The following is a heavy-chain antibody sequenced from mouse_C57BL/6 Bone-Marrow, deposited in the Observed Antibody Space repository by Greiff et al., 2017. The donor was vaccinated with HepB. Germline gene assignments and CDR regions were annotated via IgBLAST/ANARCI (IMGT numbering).Heavy chain of an antibody. Sequence: QVHVKQSGAELVRPGASVKLSCKASGYTFTDYYINWVKQRPGQGLEWIARIYPGSGNTYYNEKFKGKATLTAEKSSSTAYMQLSSLTSEDSAVYFCARVGGNWYFDVWGTGTTVTVSS. CDR1: GYTFTDYY. J-gene: IGHJ1*03. CDR3: ARVGGNWYFDV. CDR2: IYPGSGNT. V-gene: IGHV1-76*01. D-gene: IGHD1-1*01.